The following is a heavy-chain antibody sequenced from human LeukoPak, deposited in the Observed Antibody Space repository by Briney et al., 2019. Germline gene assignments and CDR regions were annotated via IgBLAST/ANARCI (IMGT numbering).Heavy chain of an antibody. D-gene: IGHD3-22*01. J-gene: IGHJ4*02. CDR2: IIPIFGTA. CDR3: ARGAFYDSSGYLGGNFDY. V-gene: IGHV1-69*05. CDR1: GGTFSSYA. Sequence: ASVKVSCKASGGTFSSYAISWVRQAPGQGLGWMGRIIPIFGTANYAQKFQGRVTITTDESTSTAYMELSSLRSEDTAVYYCARGAFYDSSGYLGGNFDYWGQGTLVAVSS.